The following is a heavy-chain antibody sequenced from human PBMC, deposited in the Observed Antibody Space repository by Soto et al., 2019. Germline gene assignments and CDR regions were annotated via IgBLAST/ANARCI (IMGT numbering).Heavy chain of an antibody. CDR2: INPNSGGT. Sequence: ASVKVSCRACGYSFTGYYMHWVRQAPGQGLEWMGWINPNSGGTNYAQKFQGWVTMTRDTSISTAYMELSRLRSDDTAVYYCARVLAAAGPYDAFDIWGQGTMVTVSS. D-gene: IGHD6-13*01. CDR3: ARVLAAAGPYDAFDI. J-gene: IGHJ3*02. CDR1: GYSFTGYY. V-gene: IGHV1-2*04.